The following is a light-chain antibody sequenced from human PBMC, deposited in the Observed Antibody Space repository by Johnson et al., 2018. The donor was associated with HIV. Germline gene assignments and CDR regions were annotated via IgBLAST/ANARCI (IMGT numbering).Light chain of an antibody. CDR3: ETWASSLRGSYV. V-gene: IGLV1-51*01. J-gene: IGLJ1*01. CDR2: DNN. CDR1: NSNIGNNY. Sequence: QPVLTQPPSVSAAPGQKVTISCSGSNSNIGNNYVSWYQQLPGTAPKLLIYDNNKRPSGIPDRFSGSKSGTSATLGITGLQTGDDAVYYCETWASSLRGSYVFGTGTKLTVL.